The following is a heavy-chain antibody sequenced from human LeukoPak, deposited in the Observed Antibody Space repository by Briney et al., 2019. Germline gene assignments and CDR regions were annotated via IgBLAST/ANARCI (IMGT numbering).Heavy chain of an antibody. CDR3: ARGPPRGTAAGPDF. Sequence: GASVKVSCKASGYTFTDYYMHWVRQAPGQGLEWMGWINPNSGGTNYAQKFQVRVTVTRDTSISTAFMDLSSLRSDDTAVFYCARGPPRGTAAGPDFWGQGTLVTVSS. CDR2: INPNSGGT. D-gene: IGHD6-13*01. V-gene: IGHV1-2*02. J-gene: IGHJ4*02. CDR1: GYTFTDYY.